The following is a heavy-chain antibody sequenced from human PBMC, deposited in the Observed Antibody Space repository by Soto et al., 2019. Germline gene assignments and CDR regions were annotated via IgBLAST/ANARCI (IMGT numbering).Heavy chain of an antibody. J-gene: IGHJ4*02. CDR3: ARGPGGPDGPGDY. CDR2: INAGNGNT. Sequence: GASVKVSCKASGYTFTSYAMHWVRQAPGQRLEWMGWINAGNGNTKYSQKFQGRVTITRDTSASIAYMELSSLRSEDTAVYYCARGPGGPDGPGDYWGQGTLVTVSS. CDR1: GYTFTSYA. V-gene: IGHV1-3*01. D-gene: IGHD2-15*01.